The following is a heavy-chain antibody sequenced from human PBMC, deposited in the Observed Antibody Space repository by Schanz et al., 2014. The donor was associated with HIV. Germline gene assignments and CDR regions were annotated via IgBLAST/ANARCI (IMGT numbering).Heavy chain of an antibody. CDR1: GFTFSSYA. CDR2: IWYDGSNK. J-gene: IGHJ4*02. V-gene: IGHV3-33*06. Sequence: QVQLVESGGGVVQPGRSLRLSCAASGFTFSSYAMHWVRQAPGKGLEWVAVIWYDGSNKYYADSVKGRFTISRDNSKNTVYLQINSLRAEDTAVYYCANEEVPNDYWGQGTLVTVSS. CDR3: ANEEVPNDY.